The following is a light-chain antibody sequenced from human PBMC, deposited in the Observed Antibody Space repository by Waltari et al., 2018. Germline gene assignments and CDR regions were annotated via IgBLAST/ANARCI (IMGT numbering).Light chain of an antibody. V-gene: IGKV4-1*01. J-gene: IGKJ4*01. CDR3: QQFFATPLA. CDR1: LLYSANNRNY. Sequence: LLYSANNRNYVGWYQQKPGHPPKVVVTGASTRASGVPDRFSGSGSGTDVTLTISSLQAEDVAVYYCQQFFATPLAFGGGTKVEIK. CDR2: GAS.